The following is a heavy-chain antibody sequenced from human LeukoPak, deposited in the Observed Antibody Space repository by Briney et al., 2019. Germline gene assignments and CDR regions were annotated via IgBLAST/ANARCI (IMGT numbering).Heavy chain of an antibody. J-gene: IGHJ3*02. Sequence: ASVKVSCKASGYTFTSYGISWVRQAPGQGLEWMGWISAYNGNTNYAQKLQGRVTMTTDTSTSTAYMELRSLRSDDTAVYYCARAVYSGSYPATAFDIWGQGTMVTVSS. D-gene: IGHD1-26*01. CDR3: ARAVYSGSYPATAFDI. V-gene: IGHV1-18*01. CDR1: GYTFTSYG. CDR2: ISAYNGNT.